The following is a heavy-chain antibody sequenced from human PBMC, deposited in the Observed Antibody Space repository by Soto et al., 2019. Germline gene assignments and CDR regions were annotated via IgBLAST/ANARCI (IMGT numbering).Heavy chain of an antibody. CDR2: ISYDGSNK. CDR1: GFTFSSYG. J-gene: IGHJ6*02. Sequence: QVQLVESGGGVVQPGRSLRLSCAASGFTFSSYGMHWVRQAPGKGLEWVAVISYDGSNKYYADSVKGRFTISRDNSKNTLYLQMNSLRADDTAVYYCAKGLDIVVVGGMDVWGQGTTVTVSS. V-gene: IGHV3-30*18. D-gene: IGHD2-2*03. CDR3: AKGLDIVVVGGMDV.